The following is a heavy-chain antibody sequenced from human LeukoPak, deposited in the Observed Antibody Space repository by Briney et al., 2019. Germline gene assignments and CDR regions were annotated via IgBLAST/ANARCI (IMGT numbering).Heavy chain of an antibody. CDR3: AKAKYYYDSSGYSELDY. CDR1: GFTFDDYA. J-gene: IGHJ4*02. Sequence: PGRSLRLSCAASGFTFDDYAMHWVRQAPGKGLEWVSGISWNSGSIGYADSVKGRFTISRDNAKNSLYLQMNSLRAEDTALYYCAKAKYYYDSSGYSELDYWGQGTLVTVSS. D-gene: IGHD3-22*01. V-gene: IGHV3-9*01. CDR2: ISWNSGSI.